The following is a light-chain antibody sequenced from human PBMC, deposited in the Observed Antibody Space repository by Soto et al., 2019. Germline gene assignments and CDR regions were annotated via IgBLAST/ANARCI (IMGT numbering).Light chain of an antibody. V-gene: IGLV2-11*01. Sequence: QSALTQPRSVSGSPGQSITISCTGTSSDVGGYNYVSWYRQHPGKAPKLMIYDVSKRPSGVPDRFSGSKSGNTASLTISGLHAEDEADYSCCSYAGSYAHYVFGTGTKLTVL. CDR3: CSYAGSYAHYV. J-gene: IGLJ1*01. CDR2: DVS. CDR1: SSDVGGYNY.